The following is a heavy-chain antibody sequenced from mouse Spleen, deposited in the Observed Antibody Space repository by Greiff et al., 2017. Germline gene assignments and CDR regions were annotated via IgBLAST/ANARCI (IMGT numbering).Heavy chain of an antibody. CDR3: ANYRYDVGAMDY. CDR2: INPSSGYT. V-gene: IGHV1-7*01. J-gene: IGHJ4*01. CDR1: GYTFTSYW. Sequence: VQVVESGAELAKPGASVKLSCKASGYTFTSYWMHWVKQRPGQGLEWIGYINPSSGYTKYNQKFKDKATLTADKSSSTAYMQLSSLTYEDSAVYYCANYRYDVGAMDYWGQGTSVTVSS. D-gene: IGHD2-14*01.